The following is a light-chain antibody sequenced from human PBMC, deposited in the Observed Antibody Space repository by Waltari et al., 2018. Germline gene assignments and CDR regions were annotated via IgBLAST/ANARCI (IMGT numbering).Light chain of an antibody. CDR2: AAS. CDR3: QQANSFLGA. J-gene: IGKJ4*01. Sequence: DIQMTQSPSSLSASVGARVTITCRASQSISTYLNWYQQKPGKAPKLLICAASILQSGVPSRFSGSGSGTDFTLTISSLQPEDFATYYCQQANSFLGAFGGGTKVEIK. V-gene: IGKV1-39*01. CDR1: QSISTY.